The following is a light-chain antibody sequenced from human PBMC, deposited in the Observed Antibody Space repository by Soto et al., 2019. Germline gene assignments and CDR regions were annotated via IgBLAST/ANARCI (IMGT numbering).Light chain of an antibody. CDR2: KAS. Sequence: IQMTQSPSTLSASVGDRVTITCQANQSISFWLAWYQQKPGKAPKVLIYKASTLESGVPSRFSGSGSGTEFSLTISSLQSEDFAVYYCQQYNNWPLTFGQGTRLEIK. V-gene: IGKV1-5*03. CDR1: QSISFW. J-gene: IGKJ5*01. CDR3: QQYNNWPLT.